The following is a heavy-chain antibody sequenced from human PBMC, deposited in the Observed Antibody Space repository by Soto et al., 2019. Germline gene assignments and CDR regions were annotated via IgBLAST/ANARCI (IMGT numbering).Heavy chain of an antibody. CDR1: GGSISSSNW. CDR3: AREKSSGWYYYGMDV. CDR2: IYHSGST. D-gene: IGHD6-19*01. Sequence: SETLSLTCAVSGGSISSSNWWSWVRQPPGKGLEWIGEIYHSGSTNYNPSLKSRVTISVDKSKNQFSLKLSSVTAADTAVYYCAREKSSGWYYYGMDVWGQGTTVTVSS. V-gene: IGHV4-4*02. J-gene: IGHJ6*02.